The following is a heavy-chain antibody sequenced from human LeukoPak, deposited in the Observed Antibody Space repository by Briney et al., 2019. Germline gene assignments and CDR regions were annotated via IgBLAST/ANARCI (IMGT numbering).Heavy chain of an antibody. Sequence: PGGSLRLSCAASGFTFSSYAMHWVRQAPGKGLEWVSYISSSGSTIYYADSVKGRFTISRDNAKNSLYLQMNSLRAEDTAVYYCARDASSTSYYYFDYWGQGTLVTVSS. CDR1: GFTFSSYA. D-gene: IGHD2-2*01. V-gene: IGHV3-48*03. J-gene: IGHJ4*02. CDR3: ARDASSTSYYYFDY. CDR2: ISSSGSTI.